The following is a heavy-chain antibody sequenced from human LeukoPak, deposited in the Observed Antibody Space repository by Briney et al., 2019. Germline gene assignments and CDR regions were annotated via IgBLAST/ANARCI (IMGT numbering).Heavy chain of an antibody. D-gene: IGHD1-26*01. CDR1: GGSISSSSYY. Sequence: PSETLSLTCTVSGGSISSSSYYWGWIRQPPGKGLEWIGSIYYSGSTYYNPSLKSRVAISVDTSKNQFSLKLSSVTAADTAVYYCARHDGSYWASAFDIWGQGTMVTVSS. V-gene: IGHV4-39*01. CDR2: IYYSGST. J-gene: IGHJ3*02. CDR3: ARHDGSYWASAFDI.